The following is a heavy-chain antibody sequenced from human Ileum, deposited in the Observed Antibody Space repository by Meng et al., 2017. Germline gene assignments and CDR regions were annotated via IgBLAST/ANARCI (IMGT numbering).Heavy chain of an antibody. V-gene: IGHV4-61*01. CDR1: GASVRSSCCY. Sequence: QVTLQEPGPGLVRPSETLSLTCTVSGASVRSSCCYWSWIRQSAGKGLAWIGYVYYNGVTNYNPSLRSRITTSIDTSKNQFSLKLSSVTAADTALYYCTRERSWSDFGYFDDWGRGTLVTVSS. D-gene: IGHD1-26*01. CDR3: TRERSWSDFGYFDD. CDR2: VYYNGVT. J-gene: IGHJ4*02.